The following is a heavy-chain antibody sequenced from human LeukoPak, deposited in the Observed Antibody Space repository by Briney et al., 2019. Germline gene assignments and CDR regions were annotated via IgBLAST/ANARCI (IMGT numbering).Heavy chain of an antibody. Sequence: SETLSLTCTVSSDFFSSVTDYWAWIRQPPGKGLEWIASGDYSGGTYYNPSLESRVAISADTSKNQFSLKLNSVTAADTAAYYCARNHGGWFDSWGQGTLVTVSS. CDR2: GDYSGGT. V-gene: IGHV4-39*07. D-gene: IGHD4-23*01. J-gene: IGHJ5*01. CDR1: SDFFSSVTDY. CDR3: ARNHGGWFDS.